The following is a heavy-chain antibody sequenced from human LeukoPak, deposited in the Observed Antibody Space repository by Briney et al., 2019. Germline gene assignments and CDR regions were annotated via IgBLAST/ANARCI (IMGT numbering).Heavy chain of an antibody. J-gene: IGHJ4*02. CDR1: GGSISSYY. D-gene: IGHD5-24*01. CDR3: ARTPRNGYNYYFDY. CDR2: IYYSGST. V-gene: IGHV4-59*01. Sequence: SETLSLTCTVSGGSISSYYWSWIRQPPGKGLEWIGYIYYSGSTNYNPSLKSRVTISVDTSKNQFSLKLSSVTVVHTAVYYCARTPRNGYNYYFDYWGQGTLVTVSS.